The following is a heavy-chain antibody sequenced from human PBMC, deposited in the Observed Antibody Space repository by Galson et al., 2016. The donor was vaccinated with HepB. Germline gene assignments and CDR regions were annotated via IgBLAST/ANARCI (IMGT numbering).Heavy chain of an antibody. CDR2: ISGSAGGT. V-gene: IGHV3-23*01. J-gene: IGHJ2*01. D-gene: IGHD3/OR15-3a*01. CDR1: GFTFSNYA. CDR3: AKRLWTESRGWSFDL. Sequence: SLRLSCAASGFTFSNYAMTWVRQAPGKGLEWVSAISGSAGGTYYTDSVKGRVTISRDNSKNTLHLQMRSLRADDTAVYYCAKRLWTESRGWSFDLWGRGTLVIVSS.